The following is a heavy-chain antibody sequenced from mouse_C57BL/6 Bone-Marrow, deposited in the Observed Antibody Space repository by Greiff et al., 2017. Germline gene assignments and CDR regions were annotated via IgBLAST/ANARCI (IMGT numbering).Heavy chain of an antibody. CDR2: IDPENGDT. D-gene: IGHD2-14*01. CDR1: GFNIKDDY. Sequence: VQLQQSGAELVRPGASVKLSCTASGFNIKDDYMHWVKQRPEQGLEWIGWIDPENGDTEYASKFQGKATITADTSANTAYLQLSSLTSEDTAVYYCTTRLGYAMDYWGQGTSVTVAS. V-gene: IGHV14-4*01. J-gene: IGHJ4*01. CDR3: TTRLGYAMDY.